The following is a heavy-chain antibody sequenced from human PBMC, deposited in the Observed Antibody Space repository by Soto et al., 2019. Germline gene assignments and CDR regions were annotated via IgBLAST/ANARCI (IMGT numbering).Heavy chain of an antibody. V-gene: IGHV4-4*07. CDR1: RGYVNTFH. D-gene: IGHD1-26*01. J-gene: IGHJ3*02. CDR3: ARDRNSGSRPDAFDI. Sequence: SETLSLTCTVSRGYVNTFHWSWVRQPAGKGLEWIGRIFPNGNTDYSPSLKSRVTLSVDTSKNQISLNLTSVTAADTAVYYCARDRNSGSRPDAFDIWGQGTMVTVSS. CDR2: IFPNGNT.